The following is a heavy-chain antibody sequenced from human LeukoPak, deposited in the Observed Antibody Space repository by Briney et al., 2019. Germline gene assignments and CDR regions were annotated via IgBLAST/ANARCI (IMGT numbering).Heavy chain of an antibody. V-gene: IGHV4-59*08. Sequence: SETLSLTCTVSGGSISSYYWSWIRQPPGKGLEWIGYIYYSGSTNYNPSLKSRVTISVDTSKNQFSLKLSSVTAADTAVYYCARHSGISGWYGNWGQGTLVTVSS. J-gene: IGHJ4*02. CDR2: IYYSGST. CDR1: GGSISSYY. D-gene: IGHD6-19*01. CDR3: ARHSGISGWYGN.